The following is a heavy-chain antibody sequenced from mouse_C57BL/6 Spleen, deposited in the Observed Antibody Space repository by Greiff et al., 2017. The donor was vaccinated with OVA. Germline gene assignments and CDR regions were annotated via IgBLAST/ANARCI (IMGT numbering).Heavy chain of an antibody. D-gene: IGHD1-1*01. Sequence: VQLQQPGAELVKPGASVTMSCKASGYTFTSYWITWVKQRPGQGLEWIGDIYPGSGSTNYNEKFKSKATLTVDTSSSTAYMQLSSLTSEDSAVYYCARNYYGSSPDYWGQGTTLTVSS. CDR3: ARNYYGSSPDY. V-gene: IGHV1-55*01. J-gene: IGHJ2*01. CDR1: GYTFTSYW. CDR2: IYPGSGST.